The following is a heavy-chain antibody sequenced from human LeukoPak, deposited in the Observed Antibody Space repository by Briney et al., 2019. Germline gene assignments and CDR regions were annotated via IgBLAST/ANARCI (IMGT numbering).Heavy chain of an antibody. CDR1: GFTFTTYW. J-gene: IGHJ5*02. Sequence: PGGSLRLSCAASGFTFTTYWMSWIRQAPGKGLEWVANIRQDGSEKSYVDSVKGRFTISRDNAKNSVYLQMNSLRAEDTALYYCAKGGGTSTSWARGPWVTVSS. CDR2: IRQDGSEK. CDR3: AKGGGTSTS. D-gene: IGHD1-7*01. V-gene: IGHV3-7*01.